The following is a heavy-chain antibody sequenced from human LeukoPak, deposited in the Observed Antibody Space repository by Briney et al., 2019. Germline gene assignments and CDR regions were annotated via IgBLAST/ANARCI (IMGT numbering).Heavy chain of an antibody. CDR3: ARGEIVLMVYAIGISDY. CDR1: GFTFSSYW. J-gene: IGHJ4*02. CDR2: IKQDGSEK. Sequence: GGSLRLSCAASGFTFSSYWMSWVRQAPGKGLEWVANIKQDGSEKYYVDSVKGRFTISRDNAKNSLYLQMNSLRAEDTAVYYCARGEIVLMVYAIGISDYWGQGTLVTVSS. V-gene: IGHV3-7*01. D-gene: IGHD2-8*01.